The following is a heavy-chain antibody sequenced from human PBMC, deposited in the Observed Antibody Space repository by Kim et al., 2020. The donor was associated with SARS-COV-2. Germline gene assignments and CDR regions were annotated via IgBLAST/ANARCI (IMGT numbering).Heavy chain of an antibody. CDR3: ASMFGDPRDYYYGMDV. CDR1: GLTFRNYA. CDR2: ISYDGTNK. Sequence: GGSLRLSCAASGLTFRNYAMHWVRQAPGKGLEWVAVISYDGTNKYYADSVKGRFTISRDNSKNTLYLQMNSLRAEDTAVYYCASMFGDPRDYYYGMDVWGQGTTVTVSS. D-gene: IGHD3-10*02. V-gene: IGHV3-30*04. J-gene: IGHJ6*02.